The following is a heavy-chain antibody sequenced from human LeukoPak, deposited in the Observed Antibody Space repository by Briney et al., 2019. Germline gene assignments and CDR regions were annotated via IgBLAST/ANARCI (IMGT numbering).Heavy chain of an antibody. V-gene: IGHV1-18*01. CDR3: ARGFYDLLTETYYFYGMDV. D-gene: IGHD3-9*01. Sequence: ASVKVSCKASGYPFTSYGITWVRQAPGQGLEWMGWISGYNGNTKYAQKLQGRVTMTTDTSTSTAYMELRSLRSDDTAVYYCARGFYDLLTETYYFYGMDVWGQGTTVTVSS. J-gene: IGHJ6*02. CDR2: ISGYNGNT. CDR1: GYPFTSYG.